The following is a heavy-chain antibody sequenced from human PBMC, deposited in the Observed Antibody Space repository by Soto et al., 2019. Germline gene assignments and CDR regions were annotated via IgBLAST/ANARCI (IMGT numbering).Heavy chain of an antibody. CDR2: IIPILGSA. CDR3: APCSGADCSSFAEDFQH. V-gene: IGHV1-69*01. CDR1: GGTFSSNA. J-gene: IGHJ1*01. D-gene: IGHD2-21*02. Sequence: QVQLVQSGAEVKKPGSSVKVSCKASGGTFSSNAINWVRQAPGQGLEWMGGIIPILGSANYAQTFQGRATITADESTRTAYMELSSLRSEDTAVYYCAPCSGADCSSFAEDFQHWGQGSLVIVSS.